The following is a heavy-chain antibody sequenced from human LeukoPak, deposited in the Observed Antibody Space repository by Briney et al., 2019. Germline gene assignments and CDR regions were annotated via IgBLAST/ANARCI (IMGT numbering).Heavy chain of an antibody. CDR1: GGSISNYY. CDR2: IYYSGST. V-gene: IGHV4-59*12. D-gene: IGHD1-26*01. CDR3: ARDTHSGSY. J-gene: IGHJ4*02. Sequence: SETLSLTCTVSGGSISNYYWSWIRQPPGKGLEWIGYIYYSGSTNYNPSLKSRVTISVDTSKNQFSLKLSSVTAADTAVYYCARDTHSGSYWGQGTLVTVSS.